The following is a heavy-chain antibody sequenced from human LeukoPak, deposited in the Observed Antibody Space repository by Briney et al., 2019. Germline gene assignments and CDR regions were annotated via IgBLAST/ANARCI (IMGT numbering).Heavy chain of an antibody. J-gene: IGHJ4*02. V-gene: IGHV3-7*01. CDR3: AKSVY. CDR2: IKEDGSEK. Sequence: TGGSLRLSCAASGFTFSNSWMSWVRQAPGQGLEWVASIKEDGSEKHYVDSVKGRFTISRDNAKNSLYLQMNSLRAEDTAVYYCAKSVYWGQGTLVIVSS. CDR1: GFTFSNSW.